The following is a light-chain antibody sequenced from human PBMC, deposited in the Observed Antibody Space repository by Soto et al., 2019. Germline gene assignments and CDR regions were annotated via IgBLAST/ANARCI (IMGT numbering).Light chain of an antibody. J-gene: IGLJ2*01. Sequence: QSALTQPASLSGSPGQSITISCTGSSNDIGSYNYVSWYQQHPGKAPKLIIFDVSNRPSGVSNRFSGSRSGNTASLTISQRQTEDEADYFCHSYQLIGGGTKLTVL. CDR2: DVS. CDR1: SNDIGSYNY. V-gene: IGLV2-14*03. CDR3: HSYQL.